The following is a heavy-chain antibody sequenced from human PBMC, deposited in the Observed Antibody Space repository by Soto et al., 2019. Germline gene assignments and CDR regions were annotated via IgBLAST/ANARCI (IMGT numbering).Heavy chain of an antibody. Sequence: LRLSCAASGFTFSSYGMHWVRQAPGKGLEWVAVISYDGSNKYYADSVKGRFTISRDNSKNTLYLQMNSLRAEDTAVYYCAAGYCSSTSCYAGYYYYGMDVWGQGTTVTVSS. D-gene: IGHD2-2*01. J-gene: IGHJ6*02. V-gene: IGHV3-30*03. CDR2: ISYDGSNK. CDR3: AAGYCSSTSCYAGYYYYGMDV. CDR1: GFTFSSYG.